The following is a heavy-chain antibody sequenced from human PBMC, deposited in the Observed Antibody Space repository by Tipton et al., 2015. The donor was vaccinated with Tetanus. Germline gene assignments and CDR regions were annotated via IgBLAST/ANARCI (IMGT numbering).Heavy chain of an antibody. D-gene: IGHD3-3*01. J-gene: IGHJ2*01. Sequence: GLVKPSETLSLTCTVSGGSMSNNYWSWIRQPPGKGLEWIGEINHSGSANQSPSLKSRVTMSVDTSNKQFSLRLSSVTAADTAVYYCARDPAVLRFLEWLPDWYFALWGRGTLVTVSS. CDR1: GGSMSNNY. CDR3: ARDPAVLRFLEWLPDWYFAL. V-gene: IGHV4-59*12. CDR2: INHSGSA.